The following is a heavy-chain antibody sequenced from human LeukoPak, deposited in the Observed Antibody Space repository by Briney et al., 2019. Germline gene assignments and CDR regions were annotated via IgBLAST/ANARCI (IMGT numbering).Heavy chain of an antibody. CDR1: GFTFNYYW. CDR3: ARVLLPLGVVIVFNGFDI. D-gene: IGHD3-3*01. Sequence: PGGSLRLSCAASGFTFNYYWMTWVRQAPGKGLEWVANIKQDGGEIYYVDSVKGRFTVSRDNAKKPLYLQMNSLRAEDTAVYYCARVLLPLGVVIVFNGFDIWGQGTMVTVSS. V-gene: IGHV3-7*01. J-gene: IGHJ3*02. CDR2: IKQDGGEI.